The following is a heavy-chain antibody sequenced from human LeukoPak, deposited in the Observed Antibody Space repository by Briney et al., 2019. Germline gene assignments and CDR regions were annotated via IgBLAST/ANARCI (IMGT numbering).Heavy chain of an antibody. CDR3: AKSGGTWSYYY. CDR2: VYNSGST. CDR1: GGSISNYY. V-gene: IGHV4-59*01. Sequence: SETLSLTCTVSGGSISNYYWSWIRQPPGKGLEWLGYVYNSGSTHYNPSSKSRVTISADTSKNQFSLNLTSVTAADTAVYYCAKSGGTWSYYYWGQGTLVIVSS. J-gene: IGHJ4*02. D-gene: IGHD1-26*01.